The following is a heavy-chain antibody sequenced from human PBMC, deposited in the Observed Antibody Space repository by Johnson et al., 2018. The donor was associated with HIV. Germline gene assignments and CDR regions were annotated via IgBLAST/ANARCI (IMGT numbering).Heavy chain of an antibody. Sequence: VQLVESGGGLVQPGRSLRLSCAASGFTFSSYAMHWVRQAPGKGLEWVSYISTTGTTIYYAESVKGRFTISRDNAKNSLYLQMNSLRAEDTALYYCVFGEDYYDSGGHHHGPAAFDFWGLGTMVTVSS. CDR3: VFGEDYYDSGGHHHGPAAFDF. V-gene: IGHV3-48*03. CDR2: ISTTGTTI. D-gene: IGHD3-22*01. CDR1: GFTFSSYA. J-gene: IGHJ3*01.